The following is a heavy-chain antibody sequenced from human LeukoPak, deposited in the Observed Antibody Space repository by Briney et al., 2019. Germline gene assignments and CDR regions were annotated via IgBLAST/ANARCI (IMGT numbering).Heavy chain of an antibody. Sequence: GGSLRLSCAASGFTFSSYWMSWVRQAPGKGLEWVANIKQDGSEKYYVDSVKGRFTISRDNSKNTLYLQMNSLRAEDTAVYYCARDRYFDWSVGSTFDYWGQGTLVTVSS. CDR3: ARDRYFDWSVGSTFDY. J-gene: IGHJ4*02. V-gene: IGHV3-7*01. CDR1: GFTFSSYW. CDR2: IKQDGSEK. D-gene: IGHD3-9*01.